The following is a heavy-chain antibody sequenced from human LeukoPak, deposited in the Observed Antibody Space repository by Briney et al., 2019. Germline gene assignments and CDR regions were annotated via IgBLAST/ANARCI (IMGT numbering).Heavy chain of an antibody. J-gene: IGHJ3*02. Sequence: PSETLSLTCTVPGGSISSYYWSWIRQPPGKGLEWIGYIYYSGSTNYNPSLKSRVTISVDTSKNQFSLKLSSVTAADTAVYYCARDRAYYYDSSGYRPIAFDIWGQGTMVTVSS. D-gene: IGHD3-22*01. CDR3: ARDRAYYYDSSGYRPIAFDI. CDR2: IYYSGST. V-gene: IGHV4-59*12. CDR1: GGSISSYY.